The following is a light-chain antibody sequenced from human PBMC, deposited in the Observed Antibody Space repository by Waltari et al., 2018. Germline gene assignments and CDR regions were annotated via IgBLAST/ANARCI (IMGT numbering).Light chain of an antibody. CDR3: KQYSTAPLT. V-gene: IGKV1-5*03. CDR2: KAS. J-gene: IGKJ4*01. CDR1: QSISNW. Sequence: DLQMTQSPSSLSASVGDTVTITCQASQSISNWLAWYQQTPGEAPKPLISKASTLETGVPSRFSGSGSGTDFTLTINSLQPEDFATYYCKQYSTAPLTFGGGTQVEIK.